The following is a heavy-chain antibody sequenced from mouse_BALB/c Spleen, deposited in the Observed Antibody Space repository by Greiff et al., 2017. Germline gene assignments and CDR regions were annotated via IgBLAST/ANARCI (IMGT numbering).Heavy chain of an antibody. CDR3: ARSTYGNYYFDY. D-gene: IGHD2-1*01. CDR1: GYAFTNYL. J-gene: IGHJ3*01. Sequence: QVQLQQSGAELVRPGTSVKVSCKASGYAFTNYLIEWVKQRPGQGLEWIGVINPGSGGTNYNEKFKGKATLTADKSSSTAYMQLSSLTSDDSAVYFCARSTYGNYYFDYWGQGTLVTVSA. CDR2: INPGSGGT. V-gene: IGHV1-54*01.